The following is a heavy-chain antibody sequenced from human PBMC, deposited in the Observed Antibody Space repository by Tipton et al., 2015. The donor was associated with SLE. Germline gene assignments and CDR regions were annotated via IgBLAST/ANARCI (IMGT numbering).Heavy chain of an antibody. CDR1: GSTVGGNY. Sequence: SLRLSCTVSGSTVGGNYVSWVRQAPGKGLEWVSVVSSGGNTDYADSVKGRFTISRDIFKNTVYLQMNSLRLDDTAIYYCARDDYAARFEFWGQGTLVTVSS. CDR3: ARDDYAARFEF. CDR2: VSSGGNT. D-gene: IGHD4-17*01. V-gene: IGHV3-66*02. J-gene: IGHJ4*02.